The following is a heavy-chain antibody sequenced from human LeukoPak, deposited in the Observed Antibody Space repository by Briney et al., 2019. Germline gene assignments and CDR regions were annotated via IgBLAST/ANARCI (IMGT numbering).Heavy chain of an antibody. Sequence: GGSLRLSCAASGFTFSSYWMSWVRQAPGKGLEWVANIKQDGSEKYYVDSVKGRFTISRDNAKNSLYLQMSSLRAEDTAVNSCARGLGIGGYYFDYWGQGTLVVVSS. CDR1: GFTFSSYW. D-gene: IGHD7-27*01. CDR3: ARGLGIGGYYFDY. J-gene: IGHJ4*02. V-gene: IGHV3-7*01. CDR2: IKQDGSEK.